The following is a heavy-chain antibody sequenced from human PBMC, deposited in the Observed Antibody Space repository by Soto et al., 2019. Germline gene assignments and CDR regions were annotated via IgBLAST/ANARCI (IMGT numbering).Heavy chain of an antibody. D-gene: IGHD5-12*01. V-gene: IGHV4-34*01. Sequence: PSETLSLTCAVYGGSFSGYYWSWIRQPPGKGLEWIGEINHSGSTNYNPSLKSRVTISVDTSKNQFSLNLNSVTAADTAVYYCARGKWQRSSFDAWGQGTLVTVCS. CDR2: INHSGST. CDR3: ARGKWQRSSFDA. J-gene: IGHJ4*02. CDR1: GGSFSGYY.